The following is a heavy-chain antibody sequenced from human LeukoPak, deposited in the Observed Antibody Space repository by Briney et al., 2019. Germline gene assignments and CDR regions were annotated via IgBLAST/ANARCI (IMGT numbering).Heavy chain of an antibody. D-gene: IGHD6-13*01. CDR3: ARAQQLVLGIRYYYYYGMDV. Sequence: ASVKVSCKASGYTFTSYDFNWVRQATGQRPEWMGWMSPNSGDTGYAQKFQGRVTMTRNTSISTAYMELSSLRSEDTAVYYCARAQQLVLGIRYYYYYGMDVWGQGTTVTVSS. V-gene: IGHV1-8*01. CDR2: MSPNSGDT. J-gene: IGHJ6*02. CDR1: GYTFTSYD.